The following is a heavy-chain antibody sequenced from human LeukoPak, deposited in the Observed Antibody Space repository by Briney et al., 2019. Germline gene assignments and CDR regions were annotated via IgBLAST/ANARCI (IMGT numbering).Heavy chain of an antibody. J-gene: IGHJ5*02. D-gene: IGHD4-17*01. CDR2: IYSSGNT. CDR1: GGSISSSSHY. Sequence: PSETLSLTCTVSGGSISSSSHYWGWIRQPPGKGLEWIGSIYSSGNTFYNSSLKSRVTISADTSKNQFSLRLSSVTAADTAVYYCARRVYGVPFDPWGQGALVTVSS. CDR3: ARRVYGVPFDP. V-gene: IGHV4-39*01.